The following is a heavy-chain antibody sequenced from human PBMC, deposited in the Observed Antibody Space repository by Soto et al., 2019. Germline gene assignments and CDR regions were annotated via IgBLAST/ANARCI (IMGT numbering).Heavy chain of an antibody. Sequence: PSETLSLTCAVSGGSITRTHYWSWVRQSPGKGLEYIGDIFPGGNGHYNPSLRSRATISMDESKNHFSLTLNSVTAADTAIYYCACLPRGRVTWFDPWGPGALVTSPQ. CDR2: IFPGGNG. D-gene: IGHD1-26*01. J-gene: IGHJ5*02. V-gene: IGHV4-4*02. CDR1: GGSITRTHY. CDR3: ACLPRGRVTWFDP.